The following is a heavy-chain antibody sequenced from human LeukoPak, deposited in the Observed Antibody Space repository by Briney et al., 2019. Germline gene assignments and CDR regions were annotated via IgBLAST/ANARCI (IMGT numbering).Heavy chain of an antibody. D-gene: IGHD3-3*01. CDR3: ARHVRFLEWLSSYYFDY. Sequence: SETLSLTCAVSGYSISTGYYWGWIRQPPGKGLEWIGSIYYSETTYYNPSLKSRVTISVDTSKSQFPLRLTSVTAADTAVYYCARHVRFLEWLSSYYFDYWGQGTLVTVSS. CDR2: IYYSETT. CDR1: GYSISTGYY. V-gene: IGHV4-38-2*01. J-gene: IGHJ4*02.